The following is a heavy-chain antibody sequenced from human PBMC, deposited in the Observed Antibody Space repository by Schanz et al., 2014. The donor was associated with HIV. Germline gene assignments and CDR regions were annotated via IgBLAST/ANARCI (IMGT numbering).Heavy chain of an antibody. J-gene: IGHJ3*02. D-gene: IGHD3-16*01. CDR3: AQMGAFAAFDI. CDR1: EFPFSHNA. V-gene: IGHV3-23*01. CDR2: ITDSGDKT. Sequence: EVQLLESGGGFVQPGGSLSLSCRGSEFPFSHNAMTWVRQAPGKGPQWVSSITDSGDKTDYTDSVKGRFTISRDNSRNTLFLQMDSLRVDDTAVYYCAQMGAFAAFDIWGHGTVVTVSS.